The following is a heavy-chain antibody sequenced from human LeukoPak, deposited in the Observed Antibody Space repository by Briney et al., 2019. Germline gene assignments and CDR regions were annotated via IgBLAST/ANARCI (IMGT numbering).Heavy chain of an antibody. J-gene: IGHJ4*02. CDR3: ARDPAHDY. D-gene: IGHD2-15*01. CDR1: GFTLGDYY. V-gene: IGHV3-11*01. CDR2: IHKSGSPT. Sequence: PGGSLRLSCAASGFTLGDYYMSWIRQAPGKGLEWVAYIHKSGSPTYYADSVKGRFTISRDNAKNSLYLQMNSLRAEVTAMYYCARDPAHDYWGQGTLVTVSS.